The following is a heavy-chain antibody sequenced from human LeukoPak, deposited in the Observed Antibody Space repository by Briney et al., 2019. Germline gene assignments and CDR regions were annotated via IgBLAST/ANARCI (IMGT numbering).Heavy chain of an antibody. V-gene: IGHV1-2*02. CDR1: GYTFTGYY. Sequence: ASVKVSCKASGYTFTGYYMHWVRQAPGQGLEWMGWINPNSGGTNYAQKFQGRVTMTRDMSTSTVYMELSSLRSEDTAVYYCARAGATLAFDYWGQGTLVTVSS. CDR3: ARAGATLAFDY. J-gene: IGHJ4*02. D-gene: IGHD1-26*01. CDR2: INPNSGGT.